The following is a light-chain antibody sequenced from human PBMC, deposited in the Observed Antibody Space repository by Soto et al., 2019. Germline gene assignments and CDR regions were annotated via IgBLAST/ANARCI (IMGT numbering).Light chain of an antibody. CDR1: QDISTY. J-gene: IGKJ4*01. Sequence: DIQMTQSPSSLSASVGDRVTITCQASQDISTYLTWYQQKPGKAPKLLIYDASKLDAGVPSRFSGSGSGTDFTFTISSLQPEDFATYYCQQYEDVPPLTFGGGTQVDIK. CDR3: QQYEDVPPLT. V-gene: IGKV1-33*01. CDR2: DAS.